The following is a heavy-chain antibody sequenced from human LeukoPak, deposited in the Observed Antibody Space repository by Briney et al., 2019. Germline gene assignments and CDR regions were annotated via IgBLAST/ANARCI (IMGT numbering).Heavy chain of an antibody. V-gene: IGHV3-23*01. D-gene: IGHD5-12*01. Sequence: PGGSLRLSCAASGFTFSSYAMSWVRQAPGKGLEWVSAISGSGGSTYYADSVKGRFTISRDNSKNTLYLQMNSLRAEDTAVYYCAELGRGPESAFDIWGQGTMVTVSS. CDR2: ISGSGGST. J-gene: IGHJ3*02. CDR1: GFTFSSYA. CDR3: AELGRGPESAFDI.